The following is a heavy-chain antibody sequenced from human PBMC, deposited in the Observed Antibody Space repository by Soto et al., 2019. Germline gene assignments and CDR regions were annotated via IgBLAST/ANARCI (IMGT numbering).Heavy chain of an antibody. CDR1: GGSFSGYY. CDR3: ARSTYDYIWGSYRYFGPRYNGFDP. V-gene: IGHV4-34*01. CDR2: INHSGST. J-gene: IGHJ5*02. D-gene: IGHD3-16*02. Sequence: SETLSLTCAVYGGSFSGYYWSWIRQPPGKGLEWIGEINHSGSTNYNPSLKSRVTISVDTSKNQFSLKLSSVTAADTAVYYCARSTYDYIWGSYRYFGPRYNGFDPWGQGTLVTGSS.